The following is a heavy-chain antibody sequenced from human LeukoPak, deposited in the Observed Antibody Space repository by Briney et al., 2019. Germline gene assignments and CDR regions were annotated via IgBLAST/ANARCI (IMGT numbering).Heavy chain of an antibody. CDR3: AARDISAIDQFKF. D-gene: IGHD3-22*01. CDR2: ICYSGST. CDR1: GGSISSSCYF. Sequence: SETLSLTCTVSGGSISSSCYFWAWIRQPPGKGLEWIGHICYSGSTFYNPSLKSRVTISVDTSKNQFSLKLSSVTAADTAVYYCAARDISAIDQFKFWGQGALVTVSS. V-gene: IGHV4-39*01. J-gene: IGHJ4*02.